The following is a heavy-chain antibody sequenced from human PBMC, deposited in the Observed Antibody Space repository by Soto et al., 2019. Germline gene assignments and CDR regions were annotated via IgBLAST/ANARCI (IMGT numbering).Heavy chain of an antibody. D-gene: IGHD6-19*01. Sequence: PGGSLRLSCAASGLTFSRYWMHWVRQAPGKGLVWVSRISSDGSDIIYADSVKGRFTISRDDAKNTLYLQMNNLRDEDTAVYYCGRDQTMAGPTTLDYWGQGALVTVSS. J-gene: IGHJ4*02. CDR3: GRDQTMAGPTTLDY. V-gene: IGHV3-74*01. CDR1: GLTFSRYW. CDR2: ISSDGSDI.